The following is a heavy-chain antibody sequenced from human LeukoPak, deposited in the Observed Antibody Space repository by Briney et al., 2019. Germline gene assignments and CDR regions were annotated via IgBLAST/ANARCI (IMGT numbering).Heavy chain of an antibody. CDR2: IWYDGSNK. V-gene: IGHV3-33*06. Sequence: GRSLRLSCAASGFTFSSYGMHWVRQAPGKGLEWVAVIWYDGSNKYYADSVKGRFTISRDNSKNTLYLQMNSLRAEDTAVYYCAKDLEYSPAANYYFDYWGQGNPGHRLL. CDR3: AKDLEYSPAANYYFDY. CDR1: GFTFSSYG. J-gene: IGHJ4*02. D-gene: IGHD6-6*01.